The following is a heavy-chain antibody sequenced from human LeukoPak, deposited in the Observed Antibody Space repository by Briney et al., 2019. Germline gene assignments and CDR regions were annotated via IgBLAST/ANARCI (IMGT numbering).Heavy chain of an antibody. CDR1: GGSISSSSYY. J-gene: IGHJ4*02. CDR2: IYYSGST. D-gene: IGHD7-27*01. V-gene: IGHV4-39*02. Sequence: SETLSLTCTVSGGSISSSSYYWGWIRQPPGKGLEWIGSIYYSGSTYYGPSLKSRATISVDTSKNHISLKLSSVTAADTAVYYCARRATNWGSFDYWGQGNPVTVSS. CDR3: ARRATNWGSFDY.